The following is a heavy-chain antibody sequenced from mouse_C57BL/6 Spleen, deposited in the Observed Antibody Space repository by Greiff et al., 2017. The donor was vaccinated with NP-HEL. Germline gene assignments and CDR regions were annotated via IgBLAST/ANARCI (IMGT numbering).Heavy chain of an antibody. V-gene: IGHV2-2*01. J-gene: IGHJ1*03. D-gene: IGHD1-1*01. CDR3: ARSPPTTVVPYWYFDV. CDR1: GFSLTSYG. Sequence: VQLQQSGPGLVQPSQSLSITCTVSGFSLTSYGVHWVRQSPGKGLEWLGVIWSGGSTDYNAAFISRLSISKDNSKSQVFFKMNSLQADDTAIYYCARSPPTTVVPYWYFDVWGTGTTVTVSS. CDR2: IWSGGST.